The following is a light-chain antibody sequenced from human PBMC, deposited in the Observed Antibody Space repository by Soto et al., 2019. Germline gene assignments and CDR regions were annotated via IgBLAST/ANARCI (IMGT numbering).Light chain of an antibody. Sequence: QSVLAQPPSASGTPGQRVTISCSGSTSNVGSNLASWYQQLPGSAPKLLIYSNNQRPSGVPDRFSGSKSGTSASLAISGLRSEDEADYYCAAWDDSLSGRVFGGGTKLTVL. CDR3: AAWDDSLSGRV. CDR2: SNN. V-gene: IGLV1-47*02. CDR1: TSNVGSNL. J-gene: IGLJ2*01.